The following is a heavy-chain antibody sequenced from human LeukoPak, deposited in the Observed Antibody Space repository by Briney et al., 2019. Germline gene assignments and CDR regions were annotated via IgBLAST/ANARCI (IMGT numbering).Heavy chain of an antibody. J-gene: IGHJ4*02. D-gene: IGHD6-13*01. CDR3: ARSYSSSWYSLDY. CDR1: GGTFSSYA. Sequence: ASVKVSCKASGGTFSSYAISWVRPAPGQGLEWMGGIIPIFGTANYAQKFQGRVTITADKSTSTAYMELSSLRSEDTAVYYCARSYSSSWYSLDYWGQGTLVTVSS. V-gene: IGHV1-69*06. CDR2: IIPIFGTA.